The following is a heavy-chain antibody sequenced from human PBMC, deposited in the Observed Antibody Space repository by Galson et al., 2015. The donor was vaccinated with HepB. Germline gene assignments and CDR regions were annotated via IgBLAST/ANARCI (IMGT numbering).Heavy chain of an antibody. Sequence: SLRLSCAASGFTFSSYAMSWVRQAPGKGLEWVSAISGSGGSTYYADSVKGRFTISRDNSKNTLYLQMNSLRAEDTAVYYCAKVDVMITFGGVIVNDAFDIWGQGTMVTVSS. CDR1: GFTFSSYA. J-gene: IGHJ3*02. V-gene: IGHV3-23*01. CDR2: ISGSGGST. D-gene: IGHD3-16*02. CDR3: AKVDVMITFGGVIVNDAFDI.